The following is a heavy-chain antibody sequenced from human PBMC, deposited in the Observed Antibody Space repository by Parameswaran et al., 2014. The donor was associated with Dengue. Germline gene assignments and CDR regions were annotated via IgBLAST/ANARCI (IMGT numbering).Heavy chain of an antibody. V-gene: IGHV3-11*01. J-gene: IGHJ5*02. CDR2: ISSSGSTI. Sequence: RWIRQPPGKGLEWVSYISSSGSTIYYADSVKGRFTISRDNAKNSLYLQMNSLRAEDTAVYYCAVPGGIAVAGFPGTPSRFDPWGQGTLVTVSS. D-gene: IGHD6-19*01. CDR3: AVPGGIAVAGFPGTPSRFDP.